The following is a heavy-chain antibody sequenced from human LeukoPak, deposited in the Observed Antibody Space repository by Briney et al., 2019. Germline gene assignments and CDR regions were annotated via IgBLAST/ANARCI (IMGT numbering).Heavy chain of an antibody. CDR1: GFTFSSYA. V-gene: IGHV3-23*01. D-gene: IGHD3-22*01. Sequence: GGSLRLSCAASGFTFSSYAKSWVRQAPGKGLEWVSGISGSGGSTYYADSVKGRFTISRDNSKNTLYLQVNSLRAEDTAVYYCAKAREGYCYDSSGYYGYFDYWGQGTLVTVSS. CDR2: ISGSGGST. CDR3: AKAREGYCYDSSGYYGYFDY. J-gene: IGHJ4*02.